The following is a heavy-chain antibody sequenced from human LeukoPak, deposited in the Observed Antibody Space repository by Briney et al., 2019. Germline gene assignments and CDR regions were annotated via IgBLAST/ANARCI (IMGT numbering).Heavy chain of an antibody. J-gene: IGHJ4*02. CDR1: GVSISSYY. Sequence: SETLSLTCTVSGVSISSYYWSWIRQPAGKGLEWIGRIYTSGSTKYNPSLKSRVTMSVDTSKNQFSLNLPSVTAADTAVYYCARVYSSSSGTTFDYWGQGTLVTVSS. D-gene: IGHD6-6*01. CDR3: ARVYSSSSGTTFDY. CDR2: IYTSGST. V-gene: IGHV4-4*07.